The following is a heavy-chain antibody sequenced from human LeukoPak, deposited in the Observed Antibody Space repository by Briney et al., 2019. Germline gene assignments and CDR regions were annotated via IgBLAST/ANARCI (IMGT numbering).Heavy chain of an antibody. V-gene: IGHV4-31*03. Sequence: PSETLSLTRTVSVGSISSGGYYWSWIRQHPGKGLECIGHFHYSESTYYNPSLQSRVTLSPDTSKNQFSLKLNSVTAADTAVYYCAGGGDAYGAVYWGQGTLVTVSS. J-gene: IGHJ4*02. CDR1: VGSISSGGYY. CDR2: FHYSEST. CDR3: AGGGDAYGAVY. D-gene: IGHD5-24*01.